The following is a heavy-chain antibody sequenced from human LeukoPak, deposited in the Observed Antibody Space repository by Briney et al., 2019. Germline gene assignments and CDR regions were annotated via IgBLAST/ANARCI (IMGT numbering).Heavy chain of an antibody. CDR2: IRSKPYGGTT. V-gene: IGHV3-49*04. D-gene: IGHD6-19*01. J-gene: IGHJ4*02. CDR3: TRSAGYSSGWYHDY. Sequence: PGRSLRLSCPPSGFTFGDYAMSWVRQAPGTGREGVGFIRSKPYGGTTEYAASVKGRFTISRDDSKSIAYLQMNSLKTEDTAVYYCTRSAGYSSGWYHDYWGQGTLVTVSS. CDR1: GFTFGDYA.